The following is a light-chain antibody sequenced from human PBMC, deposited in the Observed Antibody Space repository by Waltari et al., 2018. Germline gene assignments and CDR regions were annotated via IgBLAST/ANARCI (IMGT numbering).Light chain of an antibody. CDR1: QSVSRT. CDR2: AAS. V-gene: IGKV3-20*01. CDR3: QHYVRLPAT. J-gene: IGKJ1*01. Sequence: EIVLTPSPGSLSLAPGERAPLSCRASQSVSRTLAWYQQKPGQAPSLLIYAASTRATGIPDRFSGSGSGTDFSLTISRLEPEDFAVYCGQHYVRLPATFSQGTKVEIK.